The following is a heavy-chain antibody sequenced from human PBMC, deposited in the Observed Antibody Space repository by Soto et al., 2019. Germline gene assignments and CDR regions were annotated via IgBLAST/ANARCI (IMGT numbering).Heavy chain of an antibody. CDR3: ARGQSDFWSGYSDYYYGMDV. Sequence: SETLSLTCAVYGGSFSGYYWSWIRQPPGTGLEWIGEINHSGSTNYNPSLTSRVTISVDTSKNQFSLKLSSVTAADTAVYYCARGQSDFWSGYSDYYYGMDVWGQGTTVTVSS. D-gene: IGHD3-3*01. V-gene: IGHV4-34*01. J-gene: IGHJ6*02. CDR2: INHSGST. CDR1: GGSFSGYY.